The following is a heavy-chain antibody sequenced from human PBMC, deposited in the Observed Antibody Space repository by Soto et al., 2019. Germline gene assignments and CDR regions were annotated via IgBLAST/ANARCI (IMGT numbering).Heavy chain of an antibody. CDR2: INHSGST. J-gene: IGHJ5*02. CDR1: GGSFSGYY. D-gene: IGHD2-15*01. Sequence: QVQLQQWGAGLMKPSETLSLTCAVYGGSFSGYYWSWIRLPPGKGLEWIGEINHSGSTNYNPSLKSRVTISVDTSKNQFSLKLSSVTAADTAVYYCARGLGYCSGGSCYSLWFDPWGQGTLVTVSS. V-gene: IGHV4-34*01. CDR3: ARGLGYCSGGSCYSLWFDP.